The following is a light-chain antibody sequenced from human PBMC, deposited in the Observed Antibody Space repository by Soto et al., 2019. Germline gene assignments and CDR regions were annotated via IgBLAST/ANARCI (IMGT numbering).Light chain of an antibody. Sequence: EMVLTQSQATLSLSPGERATLSCRTSQSVSSYLAWYQQKPGQTPRLLIYDASNRATGIPARFSGSGSGTDFTLTISSLEPEDFAVYYCQQRGKLPLTFGGGTKVDIK. V-gene: IGKV3-11*01. CDR1: QSVSSY. CDR2: DAS. J-gene: IGKJ4*01. CDR3: QQRGKLPLT.